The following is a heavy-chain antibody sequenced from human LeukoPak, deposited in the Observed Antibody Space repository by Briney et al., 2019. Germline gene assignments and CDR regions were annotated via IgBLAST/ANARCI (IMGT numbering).Heavy chain of an antibody. CDR1: GFTFSTYG. CDR3: ARLFGYCSSTSCFDY. D-gene: IGHD2-2*01. J-gene: IGHJ4*02. V-gene: IGHV3-30*02. CDR2: IRNDGSNK. Sequence: GGSLRLSCAASGFTFSTYGMHWVRQAPGKGLEWVTFIRNDGSNKYYADSVKGRFTISRDNSKDTLYLQMNSLRAEDTAVYYCARLFGYCSSTSCFDYWGQGTLVTVSS.